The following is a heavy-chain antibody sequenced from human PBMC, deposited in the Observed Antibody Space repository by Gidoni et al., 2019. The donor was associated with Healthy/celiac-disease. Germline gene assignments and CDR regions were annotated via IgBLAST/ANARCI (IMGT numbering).Heavy chain of an antibody. V-gene: IGHV3-7*03. CDR2: IKQDGSEK. J-gene: IGHJ4*02. CDR1: GFTFSSYW. Sequence: EVQLVESGGGLVQPGGSLRLSCAASGFTFSSYWMSWVRQAPGKGLEWVANIKQDGSEKYYVDSVKGRFTISRDNAKNSLYLQMNSLRAEDTAVYYCASETYYYDSSGYCPFGYWGQGTLVTVSS. D-gene: IGHD3-22*01. CDR3: ASETYYYDSSGYCPFGY.